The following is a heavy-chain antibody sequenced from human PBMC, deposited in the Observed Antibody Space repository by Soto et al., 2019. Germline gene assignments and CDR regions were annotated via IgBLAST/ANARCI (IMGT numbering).Heavy chain of an antibody. J-gene: IGHJ6*02. V-gene: IGHV4-61*01. Sequence: SETLSLTCTVSGVSISVNSYYWNWIRQPPGKGLELIGYVHYSGTSDYNPSLNSLFTISVDTSKNQFSLKFNSATAADTAVYYFAIAAGCNGGNCYYGIDVGGQGTTVTVSS. CDR3: AIAAGCNGGNCYYGIDV. CDR2: VHYSGTS. D-gene: IGHD2-15*01. CDR1: GVSISVNSYY.